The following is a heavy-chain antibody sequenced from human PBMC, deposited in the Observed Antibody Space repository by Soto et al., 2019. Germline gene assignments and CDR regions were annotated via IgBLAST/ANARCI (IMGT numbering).Heavy chain of an antibody. D-gene: IGHD5-12*01. CDR2: IIPIFGTA. CDR3: ARGRDRVATTPPHYYGMDV. J-gene: IGHJ6*02. V-gene: IGHV1-69*13. Sequence: SVKVSCKASGGTFSSYAISWVRQAPGQGLEWMGGIIPIFGTANYAQKFQGRVTSTADESTSTAYMELSSLRSEDTAVYYCARGRDRVATTPPHYYGMDVWGQGTTVTVSS. CDR1: GGTFSSYA.